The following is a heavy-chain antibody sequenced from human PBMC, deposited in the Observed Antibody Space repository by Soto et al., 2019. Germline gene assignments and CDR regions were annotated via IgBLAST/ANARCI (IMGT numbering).Heavy chain of an antibody. J-gene: IGHJ4*02. CDR2: IKNKANSYGE. V-gene: IGHV3-72*01. CDR3: NRVRLREGGGPPFDY. D-gene: IGHD3-16*01. Sequence: EVQLVESGGGLVLPGGTLRLSCAASGFTFSDHYMDWVRQAPGKGLEWVGRIKNKANSYGEEYAASVKGRFTISRDDSPNSLFLQKNSLKTEDPAVYYCNRVRLREGGGPPFDYWGQGTLVTVSS. CDR1: GFTFSDHY.